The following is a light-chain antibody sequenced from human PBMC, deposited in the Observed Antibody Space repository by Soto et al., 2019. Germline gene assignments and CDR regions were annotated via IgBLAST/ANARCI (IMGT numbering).Light chain of an antibody. J-gene: IGKJ2*01. CDR1: QSVSIY. CDR3: QHRSNLPPFENT. V-gene: IGKV3-11*01. CDR2: GAS. Sequence: EIVLTQSPATLSLSPGERATLSCRASQSVSIYLAWYQQKPGQAPRLLIYGASNRATGIPARFSGSGSGTDFTLTISSLGPEDFAVYYCQHRSNLPPFENTFGQGTKLEIK.